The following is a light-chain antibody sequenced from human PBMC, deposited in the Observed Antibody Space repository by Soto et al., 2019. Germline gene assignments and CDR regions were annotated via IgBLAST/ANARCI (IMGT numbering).Light chain of an antibody. CDR1: QSVTKY. CDR3: QQYDSSPRT. Sequence: EVVLTQSPATLSLSPGERATLSCRASQSVTKYLAWYQQKPGQALRLLIYDVSKRATGIPARFSGSGSETDFTLTINRLEPEDFAVYYCQQYDSSPRTFGQGTKVEIK. J-gene: IGKJ1*01. V-gene: IGKV3-20*01. CDR2: DVS.